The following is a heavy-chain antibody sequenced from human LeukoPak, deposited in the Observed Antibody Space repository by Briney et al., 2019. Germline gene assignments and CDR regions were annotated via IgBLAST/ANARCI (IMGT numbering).Heavy chain of an antibody. J-gene: IGHJ4*02. CDR3: ARGGRFWVRQWLTH. Sequence: SETLSLTCAVYGGSFSGYYWSWIRQPPGKGLEWIGEINHSGSTNYNPSLKSRVTISVDTSKNQFSLKLSSVTAADTAVYYCARGGRFWVRQWLTHWGQGTLVTVSS. D-gene: IGHD6-19*01. CDR1: GGSFSGYY. V-gene: IGHV4-34*01. CDR2: INHSGST.